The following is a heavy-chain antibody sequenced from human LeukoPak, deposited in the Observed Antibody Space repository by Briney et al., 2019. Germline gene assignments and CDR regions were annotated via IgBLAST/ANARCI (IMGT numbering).Heavy chain of an antibody. J-gene: IGHJ6*02. Sequence: PRGSLRLSCAASGFTFSSYSMNWVRQAPGKGLEWISYISSGGSPTYYADSVKGGVVISRDSAKNSLYLRMNSLRAEDTAVYYCARDNSSGWSDFHYYGMDVWGQGTTVIVSS. D-gene: IGHD6-19*01. CDR2: ISSGGSPT. CDR3: ARDNSSGWSDFHYYGMDV. CDR1: GFTFSSYS. V-gene: IGHV3-48*01.